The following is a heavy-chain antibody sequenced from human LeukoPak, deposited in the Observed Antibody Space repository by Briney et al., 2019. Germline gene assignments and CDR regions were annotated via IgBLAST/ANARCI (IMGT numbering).Heavy chain of an antibody. Sequence: SETLSLTCTVSGGSISSYYWSRIRQPPGKGLEWIGYIYYSGSTNYNPSLKSRVTISVDTSKNQFSLKLSSVTAADTAVYYCASSGPNFYYYGMDVWGQGTTVTVPS. CDR1: GGSISSYY. J-gene: IGHJ6*02. CDR2: IYYSGST. D-gene: IGHD1-26*01. V-gene: IGHV4-59*08. CDR3: ASSGPNFYYYGMDV.